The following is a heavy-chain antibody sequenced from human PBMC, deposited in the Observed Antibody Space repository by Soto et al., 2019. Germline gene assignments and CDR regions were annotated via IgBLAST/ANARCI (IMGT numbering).Heavy chain of an antibody. CDR3: AGEVALPLGELSLNY. CDR1: GFTFSSYW. Sequence: GGSLRLSCAASGFTFSSYWMSWVRQAPGKGLEWVANIKQDGSEKYYVDSVKGRFTISRDNAKNSLYLQMNSLRAEDTAVYYCAGEVALPLGELSLNYWGQGTLVTVSS. J-gene: IGHJ4*02. CDR2: IKQDGSEK. V-gene: IGHV3-7*01. D-gene: IGHD3-16*02.